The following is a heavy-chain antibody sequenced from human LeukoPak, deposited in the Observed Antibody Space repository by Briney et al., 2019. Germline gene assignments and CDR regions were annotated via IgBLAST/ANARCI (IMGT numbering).Heavy chain of an antibody. J-gene: IGHJ6*03. V-gene: IGHV4-34*01. CDR3: ARGPKRSGLGELSFRGGRGSYYSYIDV. CDR1: GGPFNAYY. D-gene: IGHD3-16*02. Sequence: SETLSLTCGVYGGPFNAYYESWIREPPGKGLEWIGDINHCGNHNQHPSLKSRVAISLDTSKSQFSLKLSSVTAADTAVYYCARGPKRSGLGELSFRGGRGSYYSYIDVWGQGTTVTVSS. CDR2: INHCGNH.